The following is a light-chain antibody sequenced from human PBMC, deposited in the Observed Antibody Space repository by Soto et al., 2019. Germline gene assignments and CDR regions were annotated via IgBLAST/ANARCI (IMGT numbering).Light chain of an antibody. J-gene: IGKJ1*01. CDR3: QQYNDWPWA. CDR2: TAS. CDR1: RSVSSN. Sequence: EIVKTQSPATLSVSPGERATHSCRASRSVSSNITWYQQKPGLAPRLLFYTASSRATGIPARFSGSGSGTEFTLTISSPQSEDFAVYYCQQYNDWPWALGQGTKV. V-gene: IGKV3-15*01.